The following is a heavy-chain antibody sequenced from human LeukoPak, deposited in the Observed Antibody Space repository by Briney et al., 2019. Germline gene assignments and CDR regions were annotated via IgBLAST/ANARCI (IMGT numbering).Heavy chain of an antibody. D-gene: IGHD3-22*01. V-gene: IGHV1-69*05. CDR3: ARARDSSGYYPAGAFDI. J-gene: IGHJ3*02. CDR2: IIPIFGTA. CDR1: GGTFSSYA. Sequence: GASVKVSCKASGGTFSSYAISWVRQAPGQGLEWMGRIIPIFGTANYAQKFQGRVTITTDESTSTAYMELSSLRSEDTAVYYCARARDSSGYYPAGAFDIWGQGTMVTVSS.